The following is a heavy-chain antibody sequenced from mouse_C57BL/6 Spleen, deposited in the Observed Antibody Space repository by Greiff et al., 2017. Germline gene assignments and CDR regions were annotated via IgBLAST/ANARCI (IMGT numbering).Heavy chain of an antibody. CDR3: ASEGDYDDWFAY. Sequence: VQLQQSGPGLVAPSQSLSITCTVSGFSLTSYGVDWVRQSPGKGLEWLGVIWGVGSTNYNSALKTRLSISKDNSKSKVFLKMSSLQSDDTAMYYCASEGDYDDWFAYWGQGTLVTVSA. V-gene: IGHV2-6*01. D-gene: IGHD2-4*01. J-gene: IGHJ3*01. CDR2: IWGVGST. CDR1: GFSLTSYG.